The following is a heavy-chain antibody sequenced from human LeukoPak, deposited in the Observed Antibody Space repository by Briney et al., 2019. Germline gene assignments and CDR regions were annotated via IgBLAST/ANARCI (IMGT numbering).Heavy chain of an antibody. V-gene: IGHV3-7*01. D-gene: IGHD3-10*01. CDR3: ARERGGITMVRGVIISSPPYFDY. CDR2: IKQDGNEK. Sequence: GGSLRLSCAASGFTFSSYWMSWVRQAPGKGLEWVAHIKQDGNEKYYVDSVKGRFTISRDNAKNSLYLQMNSLRAEDTAVYYCARERGGITMVRGVIISSPPYFDYWGQGTLVTVSS. J-gene: IGHJ4*02. CDR1: GFTFSSYW.